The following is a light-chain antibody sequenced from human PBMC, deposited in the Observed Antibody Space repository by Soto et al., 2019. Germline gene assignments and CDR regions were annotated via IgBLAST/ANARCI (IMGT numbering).Light chain of an antibody. Sequence: DIQMTQSPSTLSASVGDGVTITCRASQTITTSLAWYQQKPGKAPKLLIYTASSLESGVPSRSSGSASGTEFTLTISSLQPDDFATYYCQQYDSYSVRTFGQGTKVEI. J-gene: IGKJ1*01. V-gene: IGKV1-5*03. CDR1: QTITTS. CDR2: TAS. CDR3: QQYDSYSVRT.